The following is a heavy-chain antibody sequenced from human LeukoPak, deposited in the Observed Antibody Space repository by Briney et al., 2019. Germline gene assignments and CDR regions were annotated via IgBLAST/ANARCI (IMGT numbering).Heavy chain of an antibody. D-gene: IGHD3-22*01. J-gene: IGHJ4*02. CDR2: ISHDGSNK. CDR3: ARSAPYYYDSSGLTPFDY. V-gene: IGHV3-30*04. Sequence: SGGSLRLSCAASGFTFSSYAMHWVRQAPGKGLEWVAVISHDGSNKYYADSVKGRFTISRDNSKNTLYLQMNSLRAEDTAVYYCARSAPYYYDSSGLTPFDYWGQGTLVTVSS. CDR1: GFTFSSYA.